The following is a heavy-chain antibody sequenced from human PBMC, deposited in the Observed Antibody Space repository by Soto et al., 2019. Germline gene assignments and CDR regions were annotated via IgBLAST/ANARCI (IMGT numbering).Heavy chain of an antibody. J-gene: IGHJ6*02. CDR2: IYYTGST. D-gene: IGHD3-22*01. Sequence: SETLSLTCTVSGGSIGSYYWSWIRQPPGKGLEWIGHIYYTGSTSYNPSLKGRVTMSIDTSENQFSLKLRSGTAADTAVYYCARHYFDSSAYYIALRLDVWGQGTTVTVSS. V-gene: IGHV4-59*08. CDR1: GGSIGSYY. CDR3: ARHYFDSSAYYIALRLDV.